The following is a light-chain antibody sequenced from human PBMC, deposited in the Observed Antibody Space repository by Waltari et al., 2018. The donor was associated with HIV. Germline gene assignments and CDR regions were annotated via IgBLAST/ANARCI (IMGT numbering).Light chain of an antibody. J-gene: IGKJ2*01. Sequence: DVVMTQSPLSLPVTLGQPASISCRSGQSLVYRNGNTYLIWFQQRPGQSPRRLIYKVSNRDSGVPDRFSGSGSGTDFTLKISRVEAEDVGVYYCMQGTHWPYTFGQGTKLKIK. CDR1: QSLVYRNGNTY. CDR3: MQGTHWPYT. V-gene: IGKV2-30*01. CDR2: KVS.